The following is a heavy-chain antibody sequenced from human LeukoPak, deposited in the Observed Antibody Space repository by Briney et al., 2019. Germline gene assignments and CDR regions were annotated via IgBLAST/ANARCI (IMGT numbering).Heavy chain of an antibody. CDR2: IYYSGST. V-gene: IGHV4-61*01. J-gene: IGHJ4*02. CDR3: ASDGVYCSSSSCSKHYFDY. CDR1: GGSVSSGSYY. Sequence: SETLSLTCTVSGGSVSSGSYYWSWIRQPPGKGLEWIGYIYYSGSTNYNPSLKSRVTISVDTSKNQFSQKLSYVPAAHTAVYCCASDGVYCSSSSCSKHYFDYWGQGTLVTVSS. D-gene: IGHD2-2*01.